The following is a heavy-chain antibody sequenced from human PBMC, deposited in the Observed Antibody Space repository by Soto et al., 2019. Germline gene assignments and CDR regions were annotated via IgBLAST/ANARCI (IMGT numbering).Heavy chain of an antibody. CDR3: ARVWITGTTRNNWFDP. V-gene: IGHV1-69*04. D-gene: IGHD1-20*01. CDR2: IIPILGIA. J-gene: IGHJ5*02. CDR1: GGTFSSYA. Sequence: ASVKVSCKASGGTFSSYAISWVRQAPGQGLEWMGRIIPILGIANYAQKFQGRVTITADKSTSTAYMELSSLRSEDTAVYYCARVWITGTTRNNWFDPWGQGTRVTVSS.